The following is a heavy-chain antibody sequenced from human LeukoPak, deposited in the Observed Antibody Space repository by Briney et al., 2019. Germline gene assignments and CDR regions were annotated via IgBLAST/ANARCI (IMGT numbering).Heavy chain of an antibody. V-gene: IGHV3-23*01. CDR2: ISGSGDTT. J-gene: IGHJ3*02. CDR1: GFTFSSYA. D-gene: IGHD3-22*01. CDR3: ARHRSGYYYGDAFDI. Sequence: QPGGSLRLSCAASGFTFSSYAMNWVRQAPGKGLEWVSVISGSGDTTFYADSAKGRFTISKDNSKNTLYLQMNSLRAEDTAVYYCARHRSGYYYGDAFDIWGQGTMVTVSS.